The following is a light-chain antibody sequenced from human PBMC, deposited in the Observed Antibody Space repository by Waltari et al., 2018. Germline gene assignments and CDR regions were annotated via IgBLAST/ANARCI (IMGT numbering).Light chain of an antibody. CDR2: DVS. CDR3: NSYAGSSSWV. J-gene: IGLJ3*02. V-gene: IGLV2-14*01. CDR1: SSDVGFYNC. Sequence: QSALTQPASVSGSPGQSIPIPCTGTSSDVGFYNCVSWSQQHPGKAPKLMIYDVSERPSGVSNRFSGSKAGNTASLTISGLQADDEADYYCNSYAGSSSWVFGGGTKLTVL.